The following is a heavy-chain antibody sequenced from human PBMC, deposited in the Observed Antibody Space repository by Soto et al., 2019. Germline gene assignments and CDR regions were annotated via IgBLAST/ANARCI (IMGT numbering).Heavy chain of an antibody. CDR3: VRRGIWFGELFDI. J-gene: IGHJ3*02. D-gene: IGHD3-10*01. CDR2: INHSGST. Sequence: PSETLSLTCAVYGGSFSGYYWSWIRQPPGKGLEWIGEINHSGSTNYNPSLKSRVTISVDTSKNQFSLKLSSVTAADTAVYYCVRRGIWFGELFDIWGQGTMVT. V-gene: IGHV4-34*01. CDR1: GGSFSGYY.